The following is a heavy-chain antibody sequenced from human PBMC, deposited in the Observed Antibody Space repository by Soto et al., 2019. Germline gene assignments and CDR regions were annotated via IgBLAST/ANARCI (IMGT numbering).Heavy chain of an antibody. CDR3: AGDPMRQQLVQSRNWFDP. CDR2: IIPIFGTA. D-gene: IGHD6-13*01. CDR1: GGTFSSYA. J-gene: IGHJ5*02. V-gene: IGHV1-69*01. Sequence: QVQLVQSGAEVKKPGSSVKVSCKASGGTFSSYAISWVRQAPGQGLEWMGGIIPIFGTANYAQKFQGRVTIPADESTSTAYMELSSLRSEDTAVYYCAGDPMRQQLVQSRNWFDPWGQGTLVTVSS.